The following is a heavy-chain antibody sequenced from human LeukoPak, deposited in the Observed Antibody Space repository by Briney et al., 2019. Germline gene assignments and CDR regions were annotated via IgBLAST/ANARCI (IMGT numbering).Heavy chain of an antibody. CDR1: GDSVSSNLAT. CDR2: TYYRSKWYD. Sequence: SQTLSLTCAISGDSVSSNLATWNWIRQSPSRGLEWLGRTYYRSKWYDDYAGSVKSRLTINPDTSKNQLSLQLNFVTPEDTAVYFCARALGVVFGYWGQGALVTVSS. V-gene: IGHV6-1*01. CDR3: ARALGVVFGY. D-gene: IGHD2-8*01. J-gene: IGHJ4*02.